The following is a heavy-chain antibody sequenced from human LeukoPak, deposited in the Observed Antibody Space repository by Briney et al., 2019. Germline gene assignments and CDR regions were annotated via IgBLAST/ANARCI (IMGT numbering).Heavy chain of an antibody. Sequence: GGSLRLSCAASVFPLSSNYMSWVRQAPGKGLEWVSVIYRDDTTYYADSVKGRFTISRDNAKNSLYLQMNSLRAEDTAVYYCASSSGTTQPLDYWGQGTLVTVSS. V-gene: IGHV3-53*01. CDR3: ASSSGTTQPLDY. CDR2: IYRDDTT. J-gene: IGHJ4*02. D-gene: IGHD3-10*01. CDR1: VFPLSSNY.